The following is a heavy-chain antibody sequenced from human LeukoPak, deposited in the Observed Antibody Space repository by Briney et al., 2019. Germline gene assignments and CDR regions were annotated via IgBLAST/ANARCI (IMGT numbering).Heavy chain of an antibody. V-gene: IGHV3-9*01. Sequence: PGRSLRLSCAASGFTFDDYAMHWVRQAPGKGLEWVSGISWSSGSIGYADSVKGRFTISRDNAKNSLYLQMNSLRAEDTALYYCAKDWEPYYYYGMDVWGQGTMVTVSS. D-gene: IGHD1-26*01. J-gene: IGHJ6*02. CDR1: GFTFDDYA. CDR2: ISWSSGSI. CDR3: AKDWEPYYYYGMDV.